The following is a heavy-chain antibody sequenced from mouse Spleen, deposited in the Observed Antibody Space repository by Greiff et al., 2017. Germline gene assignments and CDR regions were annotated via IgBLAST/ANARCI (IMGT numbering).Heavy chain of an antibody. J-gene: IGHJ3*01. Sequence: EVKLVESGGGLVKPGGSLKLSCAASGFTFSSYAMSWVRQTPEKRLEWVATISDGGSYTYYPDNVKGRFTISRDNAKNNLYLQMSHLKSEDTAMYYCARDNIGLRRRFAYWGQGTLVTVSA. D-gene: IGHD2-4*01. CDR2: ISDGGSYT. CDR3: ARDNIGLRRRFAY. V-gene: IGHV5-4*01. CDR1: GFTFSSYA.